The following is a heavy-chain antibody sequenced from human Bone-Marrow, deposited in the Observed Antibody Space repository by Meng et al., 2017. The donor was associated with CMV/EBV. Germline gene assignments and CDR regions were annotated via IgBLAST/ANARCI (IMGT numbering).Heavy chain of an antibody. CDR1: GYTFTGYY. J-gene: IGHJ6*02. CDR2: INPNSGGT. Sequence: ASVKVSCKASGYTFTGYYMHWVRQAPGQGLEWMGWINPNSGGTNYAQKFQGRVTMTRDTSISTAYMELNSLRAEDTAVYYCAREVVVVAATAHYYYGMDVWGQGTTVTVSS. V-gene: IGHV1-2*02. D-gene: IGHD2-15*01. CDR3: AREVVVVAATAHYYYGMDV.